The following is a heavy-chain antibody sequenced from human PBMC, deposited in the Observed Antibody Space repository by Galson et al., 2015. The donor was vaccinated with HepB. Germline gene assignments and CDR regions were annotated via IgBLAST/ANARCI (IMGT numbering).Heavy chain of an antibody. CDR3: ARACGDYGATEFCYFDL. J-gene: IGHJ2*01. CDR2: ISYHGINK. Sequence: SLRLSCAVSGITFSRFAMHWVRQAPGKGLEWVAVISYHGINKEYADSVKGRFTISRDNSKNTLDLQMNSLRADDTAMYYCARACGDYGATEFCYFDLWGRGTLVTVSS. V-gene: IGHV3-30-3*01. D-gene: IGHD4-17*01. CDR1: GITFSRFA.